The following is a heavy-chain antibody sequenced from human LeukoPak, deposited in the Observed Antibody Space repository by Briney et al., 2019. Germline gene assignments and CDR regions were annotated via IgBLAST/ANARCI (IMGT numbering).Heavy chain of an antibody. D-gene: IGHD2-15*01. Sequence: ASVKVSCMASGYTFTSYGISWVRQAPGQGLEWMGWISAYNGNTNYAQKLQGRVTMTTDTSTSTAYMELRSLRSDDTAVYYCARVLQDRYCSGGSCYSYGYWGQGTLVTVSS. CDR3: ARVLQDRYCSGGSCYSYGY. CDR2: ISAYNGNT. CDR1: GYTFTSYG. J-gene: IGHJ4*02. V-gene: IGHV1-18*01.